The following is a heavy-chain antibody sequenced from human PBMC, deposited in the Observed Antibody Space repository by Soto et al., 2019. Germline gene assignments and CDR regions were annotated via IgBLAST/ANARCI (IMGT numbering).Heavy chain of an antibody. V-gene: IGHV4-34*01. Sequence: QVQLQQWGAGLLKPSETLSRTCAVYGGSFSGYYWSWIRQLPGKGLEWIGEINHSGSTNYNPSLKSRVTISVDTSKNQFSLKLSSVTAADTAVYYCARESELRDAFDIWGQGTMVTVSS. CDR3: ARESELRDAFDI. J-gene: IGHJ3*02. D-gene: IGHD1-1*01. CDR1: GGSFSGYY. CDR2: INHSGST.